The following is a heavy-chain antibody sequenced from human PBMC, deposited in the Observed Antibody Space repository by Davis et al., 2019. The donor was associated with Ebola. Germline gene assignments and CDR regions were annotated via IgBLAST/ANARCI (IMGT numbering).Heavy chain of an antibody. Sequence: PGGSLRLSCAASGFSFSSYGLHWVRQAPGKGLEWVAVIWSDGSKKYYADSVKGRFTISRDNAKNSLYLQMNSLRAEDTAVYYCIAVADGYWGQGTLVTVSS. CDR1: GFSFSSYG. J-gene: IGHJ4*02. CDR3: IAVADGY. CDR2: IWSDGSKK. V-gene: IGHV3-33*03. D-gene: IGHD6-19*01.